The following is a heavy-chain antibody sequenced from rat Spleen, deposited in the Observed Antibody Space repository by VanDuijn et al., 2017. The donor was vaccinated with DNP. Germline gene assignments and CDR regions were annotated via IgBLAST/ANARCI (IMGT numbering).Heavy chain of an antibody. Sequence: EVQLVETGGGLVQPGRSLKLSCVSSGFTFSNYWMFWIRQAPGKGLEWVASINADGGSTYYGDSVKGRFTISRDNARSTLYLQMNSLRSEDMATYYCARVGDLHDGGSGDALDAWGQGTSVTVSS. D-gene: IGHD1-12*02. V-gene: IGHV5-58*01. CDR3: ARVGDLHDGGSGDALDA. J-gene: IGHJ4*01. CDR1: GFTFSNYW. CDR2: INADGGST.